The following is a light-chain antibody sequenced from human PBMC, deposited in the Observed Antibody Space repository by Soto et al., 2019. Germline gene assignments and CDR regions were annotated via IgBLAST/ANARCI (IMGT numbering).Light chain of an antibody. CDR1: QSVSSY. Sequence: EIVLTQSPATLSLSPGERATLSCRASQSVSSYLAWYQQKPGQAPRLLIYDASNRATGIPARFSGSGSGTDFTLTISSLEPEDFAVYYCQTGGTFGGGTKVEIK. CDR2: DAS. J-gene: IGKJ4*01. CDR3: QTGGT. V-gene: IGKV3-11*01.